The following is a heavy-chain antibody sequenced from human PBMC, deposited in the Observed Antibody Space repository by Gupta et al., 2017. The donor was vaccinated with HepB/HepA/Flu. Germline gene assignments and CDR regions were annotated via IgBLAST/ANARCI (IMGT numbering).Heavy chain of an antibody. CDR1: GGTFSSYA. CDR3: ARGRDTAMAPGASTYYYYYMDV. CDR2: IFPIFGTA. Sequence: QVQLVQSGAEVKKPGSSVKVSCKASGGTFSSYAISWVRQAPGQGLEWMGGIFPIFGTANYAQKFQGRVTMTADESTSTAYMELSSLRSEDTAVYYCARGRDTAMAPGASTYYYYYMDVWGKGTTVTVSS. V-gene: IGHV1-69*01. J-gene: IGHJ6*03. D-gene: IGHD5-18*01.